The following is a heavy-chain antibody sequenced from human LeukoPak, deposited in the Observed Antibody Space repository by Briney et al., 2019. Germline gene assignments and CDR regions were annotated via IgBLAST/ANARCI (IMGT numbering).Heavy chain of an antibody. Sequence: GGSLRLSCAASGSTFISYGMHWVRQAPGKGLEWISGISGSGASTYYADYVTGRFTISRDNSRNTLYLQMNSLRGDDTAVYYCAKDVGKWESLHFFDYWGQGTLVTVSS. CDR1: GSTFISYG. CDR2: ISGSGAST. J-gene: IGHJ4*02. D-gene: IGHD1-26*01. V-gene: IGHV3-23*01. CDR3: AKDVGKWESLHFFDY.